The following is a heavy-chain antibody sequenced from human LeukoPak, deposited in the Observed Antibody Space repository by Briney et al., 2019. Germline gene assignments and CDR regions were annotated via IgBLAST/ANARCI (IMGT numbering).Heavy chain of an antibody. D-gene: IGHD1-26*01. Sequence: GGYLRLSCAASGFTFSSYSMNWVRQAPGKGLEWVSSISSSSSYIYYADSVKGRFTISKDNAKNSLYLQMNSLRVEDTALYYCARAQVGYNWFDPWGQGTLVTVSS. CDR1: GFTFSSYS. CDR2: ISSSSSYI. CDR3: ARAQVGYNWFDP. J-gene: IGHJ5*02. V-gene: IGHV3-21*01.